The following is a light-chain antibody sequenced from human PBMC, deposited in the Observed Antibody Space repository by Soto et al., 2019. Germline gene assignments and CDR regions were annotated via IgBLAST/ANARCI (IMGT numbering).Light chain of an antibody. CDR3: QHHSSVPVT. V-gene: IGKV4-1*01. J-gene: IGKJ4*01. CDR2: WAS. Sequence: DIVMTQSPDSLAVSLGERATINCKSSQSVLYSSSNKNKLAWYQQKPGQPPKRLIYWASTRESGVPDRFRGSGSGTDFTLTISSLQDEDVPVYYCQHHSSVPVTFGGGTKVEIK. CDR1: QSVLYSSSNKNK.